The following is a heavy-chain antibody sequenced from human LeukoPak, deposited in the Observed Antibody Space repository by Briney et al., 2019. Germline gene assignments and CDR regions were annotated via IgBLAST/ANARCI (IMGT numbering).Heavy chain of an antibody. CDR1: GFTFSSYA. J-gene: IGHJ4*02. V-gene: IGHV3-23*01. Sequence: HPGGSLRLSCAASGFTFSSYAMSWVRQAPGKALEWVSAISGSGGSTYYADSVKGRFTISRDNAKNSLYLQMNSLRAEDTAVYYCARDLLPPYGSGSYYKCFDYWGQRTLVTVSS. CDR3: ARDLLPPYGSGSYYKCFDY. D-gene: IGHD3-10*01. CDR2: ISGSGGST.